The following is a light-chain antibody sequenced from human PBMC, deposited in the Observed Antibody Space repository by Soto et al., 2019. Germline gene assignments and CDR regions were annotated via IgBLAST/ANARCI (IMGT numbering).Light chain of an antibody. V-gene: IGKV3-20*01. CDR2: GAS. CDR3: QLYGSSRWT. CDR1: QTVGTTY. Sequence: EVVLAQSQGTQSLSPGERATLSCRASQTVGTTYLAWYQHKPGQAPRLLIYGASTRATGIPGRFSGSRSGTDFTLTISRLEPEDFAVYFCQLYGSSRWTFGQGTKVDI. J-gene: IGKJ1*01.